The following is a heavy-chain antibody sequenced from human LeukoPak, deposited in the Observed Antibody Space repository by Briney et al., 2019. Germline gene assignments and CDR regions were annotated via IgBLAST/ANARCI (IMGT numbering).Heavy chain of an antibody. J-gene: IGHJ4*02. CDR1: GFTFSSYG. D-gene: IGHD1-26*01. Sequence: GGSLRLSCAASGFTFSSYGMHWVRQAPGKGLEWVAFIRYDGSNKYYADSVKGRFTISRDNSKNTLYLQMNSLRAEDTAVYYCAKLIPVGASGVDYFDYWGQGTLVTVSS. V-gene: IGHV3-30*02. CDR2: IRYDGSNK. CDR3: AKLIPVGASGVDYFDY.